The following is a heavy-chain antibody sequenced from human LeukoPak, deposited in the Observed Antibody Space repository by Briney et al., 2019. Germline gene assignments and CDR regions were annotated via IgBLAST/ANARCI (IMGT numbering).Heavy chain of an antibody. CDR1: GFTYSSYA. CDR3: AKSEQWLEYYFDY. Sequence: GGSLRLSCAASGFTYSSYAMSWVRQAPGKGLEWVSAISGSGGSTYYADSVKGRFTISRDNSKNTLYLQMNSLRAEDTAVYYCAKSEQWLEYYFDYWGQGTLVTVSS. V-gene: IGHV3-23*01. D-gene: IGHD6-19*01. CDR2: ISGSGGST. J-gene: IGHJ4*02.